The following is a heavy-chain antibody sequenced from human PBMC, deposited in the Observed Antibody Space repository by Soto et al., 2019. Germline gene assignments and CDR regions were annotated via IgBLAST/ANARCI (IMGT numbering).Heavy chain of an antibody. J-gene: IGHJ5*02. CDR1: GFTFGTFA. Sequence: EVQLLESGGGLAQPGGSLRLSCAASGFTFGTFAMNWVRQAPGKGLEWVSTIAGGGGAQYYADSVKGRFTISRDNSKNTLYLHMNTLRAEDTALSYCATVAHHNSGYYQYYCGSWGQGTLVTVSS. CDR3: ATVAHHNSGYYQYYCGS. CDR2: IAGGGGAQ. V-gene: IGHV3-23*01. D-gene: IGHD3-22*01.